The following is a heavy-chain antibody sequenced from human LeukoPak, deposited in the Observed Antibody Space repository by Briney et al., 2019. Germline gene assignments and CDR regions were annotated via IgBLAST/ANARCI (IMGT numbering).Heavy chain of an antibody. CDR1: GFSFTNAW. J-gene: IGHJ5*02. V-gene: IGHV3-15*01. Sequence: PGGSLRLSCAASGFSFTNAWLRWVRQAPGKGLEWVGRIKSKADGGTTDYAAPVKGRFTISRDDSKDSLYLQMNSLKTQDTAVYYCITDYQQPPILFDPWGQGTLVTVSS. CDR2: IKSKADGGTT. CDR3: ITDYQQPPILFDP. D-gene: IGHD5-18*01.